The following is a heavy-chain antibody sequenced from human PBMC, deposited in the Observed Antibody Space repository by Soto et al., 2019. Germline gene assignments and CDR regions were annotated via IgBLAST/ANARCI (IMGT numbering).Heavy chain of an antibody. V-gene: IGHV3-33*01. Sequence: QVQLVESGGGVVQPGRSLRLSCAASGFTFSSYGMHWVRQAPGKGLEWAAVIWYDGSNKYYADSVKGRFTISRDNSKNTLYLQMNSLRAEDTAVYYCARDNHGGAIDYWGQGTLVTVSS. CDR2: IWYDGSNK. CDR3: ARDNHGGAIDY. CDR1: GFTFSSYG. D-gene: IGHD1-26*01. J-gene: IGHJ4*02.